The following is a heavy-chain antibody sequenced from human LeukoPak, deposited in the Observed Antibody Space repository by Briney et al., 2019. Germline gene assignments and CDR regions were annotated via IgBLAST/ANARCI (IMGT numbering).Heavy chain of an antibody. CDR1: GFTFSTYA. D-gene: IGHD2-15*01. Sequence: GGSLRLSCAASGFTFSTYAMSWVRQAQGKWLEWVSTISGSGGSTNCADSVKGRFTISRDNSKNTLYLQMNSLRAEDTALYYCAKEKSQCSGGSCSYAFDIWGQGTMVTVSS. CDR3: AKEKSQCSGGSCSYAFDI. J-gene: IGHJ3*02. CDR2: ISGSGGST. V-gene: IGHV3-23*01.